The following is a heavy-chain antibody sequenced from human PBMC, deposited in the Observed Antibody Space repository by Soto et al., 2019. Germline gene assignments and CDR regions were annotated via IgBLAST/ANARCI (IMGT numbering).Heavy chain of an antibody. CDR1: EFTFSSYA. D-gene: IGHD1-26*01. Sequence: PGGSLRLSCAASEFTFSSYAMTWVRLAPGKGLEWVSSISTSAGNTYYADSVKGRFTISRDNSKNTLYLQMNSLRAGDTAIYYCAKSGSHSYFDYWGQGTLVTVSS. CDR2: ISTSAGNT. V-gene: IGHV3-23*01. CDR3: AKSGSHSYFDY. J-gene: IGHJ4*02.